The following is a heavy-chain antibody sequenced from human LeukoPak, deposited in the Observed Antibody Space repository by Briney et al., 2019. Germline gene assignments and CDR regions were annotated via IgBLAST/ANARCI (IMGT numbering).Heavy chain of an antibody. CDR1: GFTFSSYG. D-gene: IGHD1-26*01. CDR2: ISYDGSNK. V-gene: IGHV3-30*18. Sequence: GGSLRLSCAASGFTFSSYGMHWVRQAPGKGLEWVAVISYDGSNKYYADSVKGRFTISRDNSKNTLYLQMNSLRAEDTAVYYCAKERGGRNYWGQGTLVTISS. J-gene: IGHJ4*02. CDR3: AKERGGRNY.